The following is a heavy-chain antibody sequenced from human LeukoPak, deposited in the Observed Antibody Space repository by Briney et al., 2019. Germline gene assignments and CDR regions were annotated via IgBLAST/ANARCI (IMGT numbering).Heavy chain of an antibody. CDR2: ISGSGGST. CDR1: GFTFSSYA. J-gene: IGHJ4*02. CDR3: AKDAIRTLGIAVAGTTLYFDY. Sequence: PGGSLRLSCAASGFTFSSYAMSWVRQAPGKGLEWVSAISGSGGSTYYADSVKGRFTISRDNSKNTLYLQMSSLRAEDTAVYYCAKDAIRTLGIAVAGTTLYFDYWGQGTLVTVSS. V-gene: IGHV3-23*01. D-gene: IGHD6-19*01.